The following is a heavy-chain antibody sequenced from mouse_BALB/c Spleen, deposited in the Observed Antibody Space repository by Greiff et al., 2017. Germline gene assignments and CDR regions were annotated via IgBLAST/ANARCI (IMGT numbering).Heavy chain of an antibody. CDR1: GYSITSGYY. CDR3: ARDNGYYVGYFDY. J-gene: IGHJ2*01. V-gene: IGHV3-6*02. CDR2: ISYDGSN. Sequence: EVKLMESGPGLVKPSQSLSLTCSVTGYSITSGYYWNWIRQFPGNKLEWMGYISYDGSNNYNPSLKNRISITRDTSKNQFFLKLNSVTTEDTATYYCARDNGYYVGYFDYWGQGTTLTVSS. D-gene: IGHD2-3*01.